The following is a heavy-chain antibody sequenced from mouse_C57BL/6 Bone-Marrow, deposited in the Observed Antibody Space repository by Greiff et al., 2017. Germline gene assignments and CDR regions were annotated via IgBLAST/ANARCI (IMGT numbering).Heavy chain of an antibody. CDR2: IYHRDGST. J-gene: IGHJ4*01. CDR1: GYTFTSYD. D-gene: IGHD1-1*01. Sequence: QVQLKESGPELVKPGASVKLSCKASGYTFTSYDINWVKQRPGQGLEWIGWIYHRDGSTKYNEKFKGKATLTVDTSSSTAYMELHSLTSEDSAVYFCERRGYYYGSSYAMDYWGQGTSVTVSS. V-gene: IGHV1-85*01. CDR3: ERRGYYYGSSYAMDY.